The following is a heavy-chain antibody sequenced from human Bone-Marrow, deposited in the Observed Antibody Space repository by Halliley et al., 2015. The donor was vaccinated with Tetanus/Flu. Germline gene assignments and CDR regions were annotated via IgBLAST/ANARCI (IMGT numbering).Heavy chain of an antibody. CDR3: AREEKQRLITFYGLDV. D-gene: IGHD3-16*01. V-gene: IGHV3-11*05. J-gene: IGHJ6*02. CDR2: ISPYSNYV. Sequence: SSISPYSNYVNYADSVRGRFIISRDNAESSLHLQLNSLRVEDTAVYYCAREEKQRLITFYGLDVWGRGTTVIVSS.